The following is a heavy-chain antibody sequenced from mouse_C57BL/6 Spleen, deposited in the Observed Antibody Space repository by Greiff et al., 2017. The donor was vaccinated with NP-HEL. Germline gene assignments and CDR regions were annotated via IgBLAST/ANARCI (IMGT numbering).Heavy chain of an antibody. Sequence: VQLQQPGAELVRPGSSVKLSCKASGYTFTSYWMHWVKQRPIQGLEWIGNIDPSDSETHYNQKFKDKATLTVDKSSSTAYMQLSSLTSEGSAVYYCARFHYYGSSFGYFDVWGTGTTVTVSS. CDR3: ARFHYYGSSFGYFDV. D-gene: IGHD1-1*01. V-gene: IGHV1-52*01. CDR1: GYTFTSYW. J-gene: IGHJ1*03. CDR2: IDPSDSET.